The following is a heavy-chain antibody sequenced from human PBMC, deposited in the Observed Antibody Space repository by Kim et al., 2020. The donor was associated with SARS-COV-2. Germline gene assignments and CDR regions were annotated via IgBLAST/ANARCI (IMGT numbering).Heavy chain of an antibody. D-gene: IGHD6-19*01. CDR2: NT. V-gene: IGHV1-3*01. CDR3: ARGSGWAFDY. J-gene: IGHJ4*02. Sequence: NTKFSQEFQGRVTSTRDTSASTAYMELTSLRSEDTAIYYCARGSGWAFDYWGQGTLVTVAS.